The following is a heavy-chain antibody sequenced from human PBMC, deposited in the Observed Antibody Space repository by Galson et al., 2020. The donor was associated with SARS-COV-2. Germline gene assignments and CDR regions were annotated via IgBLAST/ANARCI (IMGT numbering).Heavy chain of an antibody. CDR1: GFTFSNYG. CDR2: ISYDGSNK. D-gene: IGHD3-16*01. CDR3: ASWRGEPTSSYLDL. Sequence: GESLKISCAASGFTFSNYGMHWVRQGPGTGLEWVATISYDGSNKYYTDSVKGRFTISRDNSKNTLYLQMNSLRAEDTAVYSCASWRGEPTSSYLDLWGRGSLVTVAS. J-gene: IGHJ2*01. V-gene: IGHV3-30*03.